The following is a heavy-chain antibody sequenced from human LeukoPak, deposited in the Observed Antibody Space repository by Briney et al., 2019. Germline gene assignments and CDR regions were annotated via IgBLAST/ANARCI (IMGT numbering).Heavy chain of an antibody. CDR1: GYTFINYA. CDR3: ARSPSTVTPPHP. V-gene: IGHV1-3*01. Sequence: ASVKVSCKASGYTFINYAINWGRQAPGQRLEWMGWINAGNGNTKYSQKFQGRVTITRDTSASTAYMELSSLRSEDTAVYYCARSPSTVTPPHPWGQGTLVTVSS. J-gene: IGHJ5*02. D-gene: IGHD4-17*01. CDR2: INAGNGNT.